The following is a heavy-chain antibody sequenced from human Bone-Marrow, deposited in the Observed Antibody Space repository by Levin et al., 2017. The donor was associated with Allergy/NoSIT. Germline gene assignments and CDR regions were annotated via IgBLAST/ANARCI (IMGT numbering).Heavy chain of an antibody. CDR3: ARAANRGFRYYYYYMDV. CDR1: GFTVSSNY. J-gene: IGHJ6*03. V-gene: IGHV3-53*01. CDR2: IYSGGST. D-gene: IGHD2/OR15-2a*01. Sequence: RAGGSLRLSCAASGFTVSSNYMSWVRQAPGKGLECVSVIYSGGSTYYADSVKGRFTISRDNSKNTLYLQMNSLRAEDTAVFYCARAANRGFRYYYYYMDVWGKGTTVTVSS.